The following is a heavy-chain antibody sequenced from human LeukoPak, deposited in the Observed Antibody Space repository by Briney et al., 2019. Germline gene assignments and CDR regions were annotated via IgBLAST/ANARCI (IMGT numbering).Heavy chain of an antibody. V-gene: IGHV4-39*01. Sequence: SETLSLTCTVSGGSISSSSYYWGWIRQPPGKGLEWIGSIYYSGSTYYNPSLKSRVTISVDTSKNQFSLKLSSVTAADTAVYYCARHGGGIVGATGFDYWGQGTLVTVSS. CDR3: ARHGGGIVGATGFDY. CDR1: GGSISSSSYY. J-gene: IGHJ4*02. CDR2: IYYSGST. D-gene: IGHD1-26*01.